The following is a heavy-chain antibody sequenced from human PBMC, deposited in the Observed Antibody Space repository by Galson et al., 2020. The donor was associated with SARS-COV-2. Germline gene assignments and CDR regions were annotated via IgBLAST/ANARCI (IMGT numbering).Heavy chain of an antibody. V-gene: IGHV1-8*01. D-gene: IGHD2-15*01. CDR2: MNPNSGNT. J-gene: IGHJ4*02. Sequence: ASVTVSCKASGYTFTSYDINWVRQATGQGLEWMGWMNPNSGNTGYAQKFQGRVTMNRNTSISTAYMELSSLRSEDTAVYYCARDSRDTYCSCGSFYSSGLDYWDQGTLVTVSS. CDR3: ARDSRDTYCSCGSFYSSGLDY. CDR1: GYTFTSYD.